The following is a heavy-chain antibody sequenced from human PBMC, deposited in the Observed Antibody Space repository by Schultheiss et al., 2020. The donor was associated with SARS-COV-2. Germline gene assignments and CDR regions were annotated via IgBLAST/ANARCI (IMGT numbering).Heavy chain of an antibody. CDR3: ARVVDTAMDYYYYYGMDV. J-gene: IGHJ6*02. Sequence: SETLSLTCTVSGGSISSGDYYWSWIHQPPGKGLEWIGYIYYSGSTNYNPSLKSRVTISVDTSKNQFSLKLSSVTAADTAVYYCARVVDTAMDYYYYYGMDVWGQGTTVTVSS. V-gene: IGHV4-61*08. CDR2: IYYSGST. D-gene: IGHD5-18*01. CDR1: GGSISSGDYY.